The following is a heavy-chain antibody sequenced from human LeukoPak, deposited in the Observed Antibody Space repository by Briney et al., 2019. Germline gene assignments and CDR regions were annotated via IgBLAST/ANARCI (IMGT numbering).Heavy chain of an antibody. CDR2: IRYDGSNK. J-gene: IGHJ3*02. D-gene: IGHD6-25*01. Sequence: GGSLRLSCAASGFTFSSYGMHWVRQAPGKGLEWVAFIRYDGSNKYYADSVKGRFTISRDNSKNTLYLQMNSLRAEDTAVYYCAKDITAAGRDDAFDIWGQGTTVTVPS. CDR1: GFTFSSYG. CDR3: AKDITAAGRDDAFDI. V-gene: IGHV3-30*02.